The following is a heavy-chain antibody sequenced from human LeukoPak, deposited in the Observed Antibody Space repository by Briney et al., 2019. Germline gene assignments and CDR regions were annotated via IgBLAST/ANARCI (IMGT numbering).Heavy chain of an antibody. CDR3: AREPYGDYFDY. V-gene: IGHV3-7*03. J-gene: IGHJ4*02. CDR1: GFTFSSYW. D-gene: IGHD4-17*01. Sequence: PGGSLRLSCAASGFTFSSYWMSWVRQAPGKGLEWVANIKQDGSEKYYGDSVKGRFTISRDNAKNSPYLQMNSLRAEDTAVYYCAREPYGDYFDYWGQGTLVIVSS. CDR2: IKQDGSEK.